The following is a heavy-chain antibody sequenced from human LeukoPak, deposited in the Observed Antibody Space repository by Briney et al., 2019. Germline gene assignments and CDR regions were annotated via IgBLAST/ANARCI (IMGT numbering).Heavy chain of an antibody. Sequence: PGGSLRLSCAASGFTFSSYWMTWVRQAPGKGLEWVANMNQDGSAKYYVDSVKGRFAISRDNAKNSLYLQMNNLRAEDTAVYYCARDNNRKDDSWGQGTLVTVSS. CDR3: ARDNNRKDDS. CDR2: MNQDGSAK. V-gene: IGHV3-7*01. J-gene: IGHJ5*02. D-gene: IGHD1-14*01. CDR1: GFTFSSYW.